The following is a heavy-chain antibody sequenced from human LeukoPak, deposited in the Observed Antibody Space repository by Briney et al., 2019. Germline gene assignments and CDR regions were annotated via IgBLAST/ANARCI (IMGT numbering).Heavy chain of an antibody. CDR2: ISGSARST. CDR3: AKDLTSYDYGDYGGSDY. CDR1: GFTFTGYA. V-gene: IGHV3-23*01. Sequence: GGSLRLSCAASGFTFTGYAMSWVRQAPGKGLEWFSAISGSARSTFYADSVKGRFTISRDNSKDMVYLHMNSLRAEDTAIYYCAKDLTSYDYGDYGGSDYWGQGTLVTVSS. D-gene: IGHD4-17*01. J-gene: IGHJ4*02.